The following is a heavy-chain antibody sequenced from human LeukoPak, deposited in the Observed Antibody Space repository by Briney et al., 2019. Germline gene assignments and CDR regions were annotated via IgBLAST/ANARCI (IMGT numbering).Heavy chain of an antibody. Sequence: SETLSLTCTVSGGSISSYYWSWIRQPPGKGLEWIGYIYYSGSTNYNPSLKSRVTISVDTSKNQFSLKLSSVTAEDTAVYYCARASLFYSSSWLEISYNWFDPWGQGTLVTVSS. J-gene: IGHJ5*02. V-gene: IGHV4-59*01. CDR3: ARASLFYSSSWLEISYNWFDP. CDR1: GGSISSYY. CDR2: IYYSGST. D-gene: IGHD6-13*01.